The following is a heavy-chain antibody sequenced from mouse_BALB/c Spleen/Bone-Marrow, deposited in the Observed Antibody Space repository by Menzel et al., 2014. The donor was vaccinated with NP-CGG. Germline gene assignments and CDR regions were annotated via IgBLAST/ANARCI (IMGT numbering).Heavy chain of an antibody. Sequence: EVMLVEPGGGLVQPGGSRKLSCAASGFTFSSFGMHWVRQAPEKGLEWVAYISSGSSTVYYADKVMGRFTISRDNPKNTLFLQMTSLRSEDTAMYYCASSGSSSGYFDYWGQGTTLTVSS. CDR2: ISSGSSTV. V-gene: IGHV5-17*02. D-gene: IGHD1-1*01. CDR3: ASSGSSSGYFDY. J-gene: IGHJ2*01. CDR1: GFTFSSFG.